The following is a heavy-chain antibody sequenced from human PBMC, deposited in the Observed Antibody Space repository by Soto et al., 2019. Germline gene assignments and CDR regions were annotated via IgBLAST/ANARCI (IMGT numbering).Heavy chain of an antibody. CDR2: ISYDGSNK. CDR1: GFTFSSYG. V-gene: IGHV3-30*18. D-gene: IGHD6-19*01. J-gene: IGHJ6*02. CDR3: AKGGREQWLDPIYYYYGMDV. Sequence: GGSLRLSCAASGFTFSSYGMHWVRRAPGKGLEWVAVISYDGSNKYYADSVKGRFTISRDNSKDTLYLQMNSLRAEDTAVYYCAKGGREQWLDPIYYYYGMDVWGQGTTVTVSS.